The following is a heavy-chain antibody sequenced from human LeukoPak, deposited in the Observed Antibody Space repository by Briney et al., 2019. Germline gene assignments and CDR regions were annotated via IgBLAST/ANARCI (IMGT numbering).Heavy chain of an antibody. V-gene: IGHV1-69*13. CDR3: ARGFYYYYGMDV. J-gene: IGHJ6*02. CDR2: IIPIFGTA. CDR1: GGTFSSYA. Sequence: SVKVSCKASGGTFSSYAISWVRQAPGQGLEWMGGIIPIFGTANYAQKFQGRVTITADESTSTAYMELSSLRSEDTAVYYCARGFYYYYGMDVWGHGTTVTVSS.